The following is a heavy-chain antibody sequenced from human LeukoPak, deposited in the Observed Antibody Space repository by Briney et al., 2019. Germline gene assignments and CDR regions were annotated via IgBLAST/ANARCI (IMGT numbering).Heavy chain of an antibody. D-gene: IGHD4-23*01. V-gene: IGHV1-2*02. CDR2: INPNSGGT. Sequence: ASVKVSCKASGYTFTGYYMHWVRQAPGQGPEWMGWINPNSGGTNYAQKFQGRVTMTRDTSISTAYMELSRLRSDDTAVYYCASLTDYGGNAYFDYWGQGTPVTVSS. J-gene: IGHJ4*02. CDR3: ASLTDYGGNAYFDY. CDR1: GYTFTGYY.